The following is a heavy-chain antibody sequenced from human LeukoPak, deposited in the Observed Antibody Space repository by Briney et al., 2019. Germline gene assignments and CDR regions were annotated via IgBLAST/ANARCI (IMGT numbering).Heavy chain of an antibody. Sequence: GGSLRLSCAASGFTFSSYAMHWVRQAPGKGLEWVALISYDGSNKYYADSVKARFIISRDNSKNTVYLQMNSLRAEDTAVYYCATAYNTYGAGAYYFDYWGQGTLVTVSS. CDR3: ATAYNTYGAGAYYFDY. CDR2: ISYDGSNK. D-gene: IGHD1-1*01. CDR1: GFTFSSYA. V-gene: IGHV3-30*04. J-gene: IGHJ4*02.